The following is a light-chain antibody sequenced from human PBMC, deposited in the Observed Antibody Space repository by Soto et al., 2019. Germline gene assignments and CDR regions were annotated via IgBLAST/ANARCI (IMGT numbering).Light chain of an antibody. Sequence: EIVLTQSPATLSLSPGETATLSCKASQSVRTFLAWYHQKPGQTPRLLIYDASKRATGIPARFRGSGSGADFSLTIRSLEREVFAVYCCEKRSNWLPALSFGGGTKVEI. J-gene: IGKJ4*01. CDR1: QSVRTF. CDR3: EKRSNWLPALS. CDR2: DAS. V-gene: IGKV3-11*01.